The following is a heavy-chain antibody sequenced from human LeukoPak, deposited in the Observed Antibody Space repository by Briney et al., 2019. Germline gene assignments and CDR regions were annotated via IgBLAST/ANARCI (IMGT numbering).Heavy chain of an antibody. CDR3: ARDQTPFV. J-gene: IGHJ4*02. V-gene: IGHV3-7*01. CDR2: IKQDGSEQ. Sequence: GGSLRLSCAASGFTYSDYWMTWVRQAPGKGLEWVANIKQDGSEQYYVDSVKGRFTISRDNAKNSLYLQMNSLRAEDTAVYYCARDQTPFVWGQGTLVTVSS. CDR1: GFTYSDYW.